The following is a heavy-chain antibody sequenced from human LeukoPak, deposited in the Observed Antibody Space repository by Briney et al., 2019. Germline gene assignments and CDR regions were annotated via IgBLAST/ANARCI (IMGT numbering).Heavy chain of an antibody. V-gene: IGHV1-2*02. J-gene: IGHJ4*02. CDR3: ARSRGYSAYDRFDY. Sequence: GASVKVSCKASVFTFTVYYMHWVRQAPGQGHEWMGWINPNSGGTNYAQKFQGRVAMTRDTSIGTAYMELSRLTADDTAVYYCARSRGYSAYDRFDYWGQGTLVTVSS. CDR1: VFTFTVYY. CDR2: INPNSGGT. D-gene: IGHD5-12*01.